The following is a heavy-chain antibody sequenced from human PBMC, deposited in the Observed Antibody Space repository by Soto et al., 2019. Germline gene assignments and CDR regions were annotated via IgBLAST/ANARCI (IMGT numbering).Heavy chain of an antibody. V-gene: IGHV3-33*01. J-gene: IGHJ6*02. CDR1: GFTFSSYG. Sequence: QVQLVESGGGVVQPGRSLRLSCAASGFTFSSYGMHWVRQAPGKGLEWVAVIWYDGSNKYYADSVKGRFTISRDNSKNTLYLQMKSLRAEDTAVYYCARDLGVTHLYYYYYGMDVWGQGTTVTVSS. CDR2: IWYDGSNK. CDR3: ARDLGVTHLYYYYYGMDV. D-gene: IGHD3-16*01.